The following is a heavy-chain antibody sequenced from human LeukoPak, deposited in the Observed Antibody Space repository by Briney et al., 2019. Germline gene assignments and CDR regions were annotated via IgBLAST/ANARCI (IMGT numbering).Heavy chain of an antibody. CDR3: ARKPLLGSYWFFDL. J-gene: IGHJ2*01. V-gene: IGHV4-4*09. Sequence: SETLSLTCSVSGASIRSYYGSWIRQPPGKGLEWIGYIYTSGSTNHSPSLKGRVSLSMDTSKNHFSLTLRSVTAAHTAVYYCARKPLLGSYWFFDLWGRGTLVTVSS. CDR1: GASIRSYY. D-gene: IGHD2-8*02. CDR2: IYTSGST.